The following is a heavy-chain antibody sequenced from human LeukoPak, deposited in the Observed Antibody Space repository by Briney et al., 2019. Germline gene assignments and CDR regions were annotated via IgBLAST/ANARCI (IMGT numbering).Heavy chain of an antibody. Sequence: GGSLRLSCAASGFTFTVYVMSWGPEAPGKGLEWVSAISATAGSTYYAHPGKGRFNTFRDNSKNTLYLQMNGLRAEDTAVYYCAKSGVYCSCGSCYIHQFDYWGQGTLGTVSS. D-gene: IGHD2-15*01. CDR2: ISATAGST. J-gene: IGHJ4*02. V-gene: IGHV3-23*01. CDR1: GFTFTVYV. CDR3: AKSGVYCSCGSCYIHQFDY.